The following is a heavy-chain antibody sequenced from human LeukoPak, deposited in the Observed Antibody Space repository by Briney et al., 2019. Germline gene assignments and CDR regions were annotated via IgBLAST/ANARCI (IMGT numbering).Heavy chain of an antibody. CDR3: ARDRGTYTYGGFDY. D-gene: IGHD3-16*01. J-gene: IGHJ4*02. CDR2: VYYSGST. V-gene: IGHV4-59*01. Sequence: SETLSLTCTVSGGSTDHYFWNWIRQTPGKGLEWTGYVYYSGSTVYNPSLQSRVSISIDTSKKQISLKLSSVTAADTAVYYCARDRGTYTYGGFDYWGQGTLVSVSS. CDR1: GGSTDHYF.